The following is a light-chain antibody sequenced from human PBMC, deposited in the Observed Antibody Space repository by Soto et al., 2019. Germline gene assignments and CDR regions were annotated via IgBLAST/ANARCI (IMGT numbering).Light chain of an antibody. CDR1: HSVSNN. CDR3: QQYNNWPIT. Sequence: EIVITPSPATLSVSPGARATLSYRALHSVSNNLAWYQQKPGQAPQHLIYGASTRATGIPATFSGSGSGTEFTLTISSQQSEDFAVYYCQQYNNWPITFGQGTRLEIK. J-gene: IGKJ5*01. V-gene: IGKV3-15*01. CDR2: GAS.